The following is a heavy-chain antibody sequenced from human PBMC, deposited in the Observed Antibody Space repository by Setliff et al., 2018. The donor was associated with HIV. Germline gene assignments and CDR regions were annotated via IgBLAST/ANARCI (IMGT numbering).Heavy chain of an antibody. Sequence: SETLSLTCIVSGDSIRGGDFYWTWIRQSPGKGLEWIGYVYWSGTTHYNPSLNGRVTISVDTSENQFSLKLDSLTAADSAVYYCARTTRHDGAAYDAFDLWGQGTLVTVSS. CDR2: VYWSGTT. CDR3: ARTTRHDGAAYDAFDL. CDR1: GDSIRGGDFY. D-gene: IGHD1-1*01. V-gene: IGHV4-30-4*01. J-gene: IGHJ3*01.